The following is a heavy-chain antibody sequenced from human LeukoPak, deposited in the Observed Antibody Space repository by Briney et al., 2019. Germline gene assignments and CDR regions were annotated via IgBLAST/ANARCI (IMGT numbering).Heavy chain of an antibody. V-gene: IGHV3-48*02. D-gene: IGHD6-19*01. J-gene: IGHJ4*02. CDR2: ITSSSTAI. CDR3: VTAAVAGTVY. Sequence: GGPLRLSCAASGFIFSSYSMHWVRQAPGKGLEWVSYITSSSTAIYYADSVQGRFTISRDNAKSSLFLQMNSLRDEDTAVYYCVTAAVAGTVYWGQGTLVTVSS. CDR1: GFIFSSYS.